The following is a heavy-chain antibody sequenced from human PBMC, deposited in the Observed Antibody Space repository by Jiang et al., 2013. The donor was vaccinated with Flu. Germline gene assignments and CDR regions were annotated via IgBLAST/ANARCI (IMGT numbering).Heavy chain of an antibody. CDR1: GFSLSTSGVG. CDR3: AHRQASWYFDY. D-gene: IGHD2-2*01. V-gene: IGHV2-5*02. CDR2: IYWDDSK. J-gene: IGHJ4*02. Sequence: KPTQTLTLTCTFSGFSLSTSGVGVGWIRQPPGEALEWLALIYWDDSKRYSPSLRTRLTITKGTSKNQVVLTMTNMDPVDTATYYCAHRQASWYFDYWGQGTLVTVSS.